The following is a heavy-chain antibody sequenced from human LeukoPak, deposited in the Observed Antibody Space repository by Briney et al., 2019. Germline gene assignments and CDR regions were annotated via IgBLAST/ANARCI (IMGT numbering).Heavy chain of an antibody. V-gene: IGHV4-59*10. CDR1: GGSFSGYY. J-gene: IGHJ4*02. Sequence: SETLSLTCAVYGGSFSGYYWSWIRQPPGKGLEWIGRIYTSGSTNYNPSLKSRVTMSVDTSKNQFSLKLSSVTAADTAVYYCAGGRMEYYFDYWGQGTLVTVSS. CDR3: AGGRMEYYFDY. CDR2: IYTSGST. D-gene: IGHD3-16*01.